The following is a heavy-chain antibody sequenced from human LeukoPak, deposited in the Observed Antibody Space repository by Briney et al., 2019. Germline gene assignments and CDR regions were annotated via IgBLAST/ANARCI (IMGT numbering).Heavy chain of an antibody. Sequence: PGRSLRLSCAASGFTFDDYAMHWVRQAPGKGLEWVSGISWNSGSIGYADSVKGRFTISRDNSKNTLYLQMNSLRSEDTAVYYCVREASGGTKGVSGTFDIWGQGTMVTVSS. CDR2: ISWNSGSI. CDR3: VREASGGTKGVSGTFDI. CDR1: GFTFDDYA. D-gene: IGHD6-13*01. J-gene: IGHJ3*02. V-gene: IGHV3-9*01.